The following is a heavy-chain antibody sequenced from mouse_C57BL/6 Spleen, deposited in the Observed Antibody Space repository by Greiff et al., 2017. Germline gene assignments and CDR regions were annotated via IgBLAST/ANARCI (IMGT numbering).Heavy chain of an antibody. CDR3: ARTITTVDPYFDY. Sequence: EVKVVESGGGLVKPGGSLKLSCAASGFTFSDYGMHWVRQAPEKGLEWVAYISSGSSTIYYAGTVKGRFTISRDNAKNTLFLQMTRLRSEDTAMYYCARTITTVDPYFDYWGQGTTLTVSS. D-gene: IGHD1-1*01. CDR1: GFTFSDYG. J-gene: IGHJ2*01. CDR2: ISSGSSTI. V-gene: IGHV5-17*01.